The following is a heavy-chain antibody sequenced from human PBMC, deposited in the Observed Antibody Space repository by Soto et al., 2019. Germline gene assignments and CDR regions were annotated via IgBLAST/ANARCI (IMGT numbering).Heavy chain of an antibody. CDR1: GGSISSYY. CDR3: ASASFGTVTFDY. D-gene: IGHD4-17*01. CDR2: IYFSGST. Sequence: SETLSLTCTVSGGSISSYYWSWVRQPPGKGLEWIGYIYFSGSTNYNPSLKSRVTISLDTSKNQFSLNLTSVTAADTAVYYCASASFGTVTFDYWGQGTLVTVS. J-gene: IGHJ4*02. V-gene: IGHV4-59*01.